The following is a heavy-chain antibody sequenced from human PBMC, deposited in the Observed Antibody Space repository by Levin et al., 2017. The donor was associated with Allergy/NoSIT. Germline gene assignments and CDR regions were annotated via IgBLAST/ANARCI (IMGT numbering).Heavy chain of an antibody. J-gene: IGHJ4*02. Sequence: GGSLRLSCAASGFTFSSYAMHWVRQAPGKGLEWVAVISYDGSNKYYADSVKGRFTISRDNSKNTLYLQMNSLRAEDTAVYYCAREVTVVRGVIDYWGQGTLVTVSS. D-gene: IGHD3-10*01. CDR1: GFTFSSYA. V-gene: IGHV3-30-3*01. CDR2: ISYDGSNK. CDR3: AREVTVVRGVIDY.